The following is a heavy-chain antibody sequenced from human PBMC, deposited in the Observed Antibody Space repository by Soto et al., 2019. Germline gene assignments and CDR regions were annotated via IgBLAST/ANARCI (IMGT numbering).Heavy chain of an antibody. CDR2: IRPGDSDT. V-gene: IGHV5-51*01. Sequence: GESMKISCQGAGYSFTTYLIGWVRQMPGKGLEWMGIIRPGDSDTRYSPSFQGQVTISADKSISTAYLQWSSLKASDTAMYYCARGQGYSSGWYNYWGQGTLVTVSS. CDR3: ARGQGYSSGWYNY. CDR1: GYSFTTYL. J-gene: IGHJ4*02. D-gene: IGHD6-19*01.